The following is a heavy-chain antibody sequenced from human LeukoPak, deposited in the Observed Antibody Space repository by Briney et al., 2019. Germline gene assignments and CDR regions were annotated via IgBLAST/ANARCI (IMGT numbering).Heavy chain of an antibody. CDR1: GGSISSGDYY. D-gene: IGHD3-3*01. V-gene: IGHV4-30-4*01. Sequence: PSETLSLTCTVSGGSISSGDYYWSWIRQPPGKGLEWIGYIYYSGSTYYNPSLKSRVTISVDTSKNQFSLKLSSVTAADTAVYYCARGKPDWPGIPSGYSALVWFDPWGQGTLVTVSP. CDR2: IYYSGST. J-gene: IGHJ5*02. CDR3: ARGKPDWPGIPSGYSALVWFDP.